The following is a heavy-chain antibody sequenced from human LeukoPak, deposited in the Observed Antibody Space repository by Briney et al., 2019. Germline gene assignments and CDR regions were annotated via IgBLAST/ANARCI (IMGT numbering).Heavy chain of an antibody. Sequence: GGSLRLSCAASGFTFSSYEMNWVRQAPGKGLEWASYISSSGSTIYYADSVKGRFTISRDNAKNSLYLQMNSLRAEDTAVYYCARDRDILWFGEFQYYYGMDVWGQGTTVTVSS. CDR2: ISSSGSTI. CDR3: ARDRDILWFGEFQYYYGMDV. V-gene: IGHV3-48*03. CDR1: GFTFSSYE. D-gene: IGHD3-10*01. J-gene: IGHJ6*02.